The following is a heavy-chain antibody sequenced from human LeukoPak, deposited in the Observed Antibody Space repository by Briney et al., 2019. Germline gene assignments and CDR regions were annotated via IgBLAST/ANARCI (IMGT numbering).Heavy chain of an antibody. CDR2: INPNSGGT. CDR3: ARDRVASSSWSFYYYYGMDV. D-gene: IGHD6-13*01. J-gene: IGHJ6*02. Sequence: ASVKVSCTASGGSFSSYAINWVRQAPGQGLEWMGWINPNSGGTNYAQKFQGWVTMTRDTSISTAYMELSRLRSDDTAVYYCARDRVASSSWSFYYYYGMDVWGQGTTVTVSS. CDR1: GGSFSSYA. V-gene: IGHV1-2*04.